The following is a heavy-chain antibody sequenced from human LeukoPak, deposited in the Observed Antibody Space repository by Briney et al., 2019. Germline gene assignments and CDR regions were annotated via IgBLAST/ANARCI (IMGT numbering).Heavy chain of an antibody. CDR3: AKDSRFGESTYYYYYMDV. D-gene: IGHD3-10*01. J-gene: IGHJ6*03. CDR1: GFTFSNYG. Sequence: GGSLRLSCAVSGFTFSNYGMHWVRQAPGKGLEWVAFIRYDGSNKFYPDSVKGRFTISRDNSKNTLYLQMNSLRAEDTAVYYCAKDSRFGESTYYYYYMDVWGKGTTVTISS. CDR2: IRYDGSNK. V-gene: IGHV3-30*02.